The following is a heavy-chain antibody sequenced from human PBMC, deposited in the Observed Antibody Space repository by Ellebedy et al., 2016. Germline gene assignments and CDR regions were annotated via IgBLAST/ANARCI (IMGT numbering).Heavy chain of an antibody. Sequence: SETLSLTCTVSHDNIKTFSWSWIRQPPGKPLEWIGDIFYNGTTIYHPSLKTRLTMSRDMPKKEFSVKMTSVTAADTAFYYCTRSVRASGWADPWGQGILVIVS. J-gene: IGHJ5*02. CDR2: IFYNGTT. D-gene: IGHD6-19*01. CDR1: HDNIKTFS. CDR3: TRSVRASGWADP. V-gene: IGHV4-59*01.